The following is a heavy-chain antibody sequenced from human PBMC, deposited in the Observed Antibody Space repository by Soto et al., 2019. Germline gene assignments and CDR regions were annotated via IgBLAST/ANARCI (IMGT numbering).Heavy chain of an antibody. CDR1: GGTFSSYA. V-gene: IGHV1-69*13. J-gene: IGHJ4*02. Sequence: ASVKVSCKASGGTFSSYAISWVQQAPGQGLEWMGGIIPIFGTANYAQKFQGRVTITADESTSTAYMELSSLRSEDTAVYYCASAEMATTSRGYYFDYWGQGTLVTVSS. D-gene: IGHD1-1*01. CDR2: IIPIFGTA. CDR3: ASAEMATTSRGYYFDY.